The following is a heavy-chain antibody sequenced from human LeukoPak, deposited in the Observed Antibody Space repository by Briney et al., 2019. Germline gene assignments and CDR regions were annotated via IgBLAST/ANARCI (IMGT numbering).Heavy chain of an antibody. CDR1: GFTFSSYA. V-gene: IGHV3-30-3*01. CDR3: ARAPSDPTPFDY. CDR2: ISYDGSNK. Sequence: PGGSLRLSCAASGFTFSSYAMSWVRQAPGKGLEWVAVISYDGSNKYYADSVKGRFTISRDNSKNTLYLQMNSLRAEDTAVYYCARAPSDPTPFDYWGQGTLVTVSS. J-gene: IGHJ4*02.